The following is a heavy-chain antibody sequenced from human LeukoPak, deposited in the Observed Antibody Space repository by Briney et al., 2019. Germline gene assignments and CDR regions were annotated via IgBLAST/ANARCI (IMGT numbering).Heavy chain of an antibody. D-gene: IGHD3-10*01. Sequence: GSSVKVSCKASGGTFSTYAVNWVRQAPGQGLEWMGGVIPLFGTANYAQKFQGRVTITTDESTSTAYMKLSSIRSDDTAIYYCARVFASGGEISGSYYYYSGQRTLVTVSS. CDR1: GGTFSTYA. V-gene: IGHV1-69*05. J-gene: IGHJ4*02. CDR3: ARVFASGGEISGSYYYY. CDR2: VIPLFGTA.